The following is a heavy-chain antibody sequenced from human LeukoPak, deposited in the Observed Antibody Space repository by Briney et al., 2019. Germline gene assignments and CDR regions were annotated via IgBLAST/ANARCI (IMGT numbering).Heavy chain of an antibody. CDR1: GFTFSSYS. CDR2: ISSSSSYI. V-gene: IGHV3-21*01. CDR3: VRVRDRRVNGELVI. D-gene: IGHD6-6*01. Sequence: GGSLRLSCAASGFTFSSYSMNWVRQAPGKGLEWVSSISSSSSYIYYADSVKGRFTISRDNAKNSLYLQMNSLRAEDTAVYYCVRVRDRRVNGELVIWGQGTLVTVSS. J-gene: IGHJ4*02.